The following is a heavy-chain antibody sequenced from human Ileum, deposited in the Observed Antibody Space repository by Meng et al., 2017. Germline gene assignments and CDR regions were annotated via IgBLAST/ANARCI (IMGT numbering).Heavy chain of an antibody. CDR3: ATSNDRDVYYLGY. J-gene: IGHJ4*02. D-gene: IGHD3-22*01. CDR1: GTW. CDR2: IFQSGRT. Sequence: QLQASGPRLVNHTGSLSLSCAVSGTWWSWVRQPPGKGLEWIGDIFQSGRTNYNPSLKSRVTISIDKSKSQISLQLSAVTAADTAVYSCATSNDRDVYYLGYWGQGTLVTVSS. V-gene: IGHV4-4*01.